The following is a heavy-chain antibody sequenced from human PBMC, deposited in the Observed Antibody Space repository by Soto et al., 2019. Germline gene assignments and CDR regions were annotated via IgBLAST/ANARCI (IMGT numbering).Heavy chain of an antibody. Sequence: QVQLVQSWAEVKKPGSAVKVTCKAAGGTFSNYTISWVRQAPGQGLEWMGRIIPILGIANYAQKFQGRVTITADKSTSTAYMELSSLRSEDTAVYYCARSGAYCSGDCYSDWYFDLCGRGTLVTVSS. V-gene: IGHV1-69*02. D-gene: IGHD2-21*02. CDR1: GGTFSNYT. CDR3: ARSGAYCSGDCYSDWYFDL. J-gene: IGHJ2*01. CDR2: IIPILGIA.